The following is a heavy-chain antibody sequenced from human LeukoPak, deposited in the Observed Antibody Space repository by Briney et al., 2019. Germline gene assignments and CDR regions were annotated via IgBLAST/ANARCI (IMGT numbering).Heavy chain of an antibody. CDR1: GFTFNSYA. CDR3: ASGYSGYDSIYYGMDV. V-gene: IGHV3-30*04. J-gene: IGHJ6*02. CDR2: ISYDGSNK. D-gene: IGHD5-12*01. Sequence: GGSLRLSCAASGFTFNSYAMHWVRQAPGKGLEWVAVISYDGSNKYYADSVKGRFTISRDNSKNTLYLQMNSLRAEDTAVYYCASGYSGYDSIYYGMDVWGQGTTGTVSS.